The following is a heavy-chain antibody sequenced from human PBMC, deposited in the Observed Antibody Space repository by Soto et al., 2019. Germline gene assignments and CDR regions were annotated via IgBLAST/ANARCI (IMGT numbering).Heavy chain of an antibody. CDR3: AREVPYYDFWSGYFRGYYGYYSMDV. V-gene: IGHV4-59*01. J-gene: IGHJ6*03. Sequence: SETLSLTCTVSGGSISSYYWSWIRQPPGKGLEWIGYIYYSGSTNYNPSLKSRVSISVDTSKNQFSLKLSSVTAADTAVYYCAREVPYYDFWSGYFRGYYGYYSMDVWGKGTTVTVSS. CDR2: IYYSGST. D-gene: IGHD3-3*01. CDR1: GGSISSYY.